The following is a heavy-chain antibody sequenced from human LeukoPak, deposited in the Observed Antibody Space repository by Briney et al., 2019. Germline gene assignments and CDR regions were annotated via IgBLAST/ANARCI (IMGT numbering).Heavy chain of an antibody. V-gene: IGHV3-23*01. D-gene: IGHD5-18*01. CDR1: GFTFSRYA. Sequence: PGGSLRLSCAASGFTFSRYAMTWVRQAPGKGLEWVSVISGSGGSTYYADSVKGRFTITRDNSKNTVYLQMNSLRAEDTALYFCAKDDQEGYTYGHNFDYWGQGTLVTVSS. J-gene: IGHJ4*02. CDR3: AKDDQEGYTYGHNFDY. CDR2: ISGSGGST.